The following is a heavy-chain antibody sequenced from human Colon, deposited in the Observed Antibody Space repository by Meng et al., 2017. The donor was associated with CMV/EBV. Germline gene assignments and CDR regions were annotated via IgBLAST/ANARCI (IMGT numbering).Heavy chain of an antibody. J-gene: IGHJ4*02. CDR3: AREVEGSSSRYIDY. CDR1: GYTFTGYY. V-gene: IGHV1-2*06. Sequence: QVQLVQSGAEVQKPGASVKVSCKASGYTFTGYYMHWVRQAPGQGLEWMGRINPNSGGTNYAQKFQGRVTMTRDTSISTAYMELSRLRSDDTAIYYCAREVEGSSSRYIDYWGQGTLVTVSS. D-gene: IGHD6-13*01. CDR2: INPNSGGT.